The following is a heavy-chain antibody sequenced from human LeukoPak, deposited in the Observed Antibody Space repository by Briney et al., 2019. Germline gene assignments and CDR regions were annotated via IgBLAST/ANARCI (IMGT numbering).Heavy chain of an antibody. V-gene: IGHV1-46*01. Sequence: ASVKVSCKASGYTFTSYYMHWVRQATGQGLEWMGIINPSGGSTSYAQKFQGRVTMTRDTSTSTAYMELSSLRSEDTAVYYCARGLLLWFGEAKNWFDPWGQGTLVTVSS. J-gene: IGHJ5*02. D-gene: IGHD3-10*01. CDR2: INPSGGST. CDR3: ARGLLLWFGEAKNWFDP. CDR1: GYTFTSYY.